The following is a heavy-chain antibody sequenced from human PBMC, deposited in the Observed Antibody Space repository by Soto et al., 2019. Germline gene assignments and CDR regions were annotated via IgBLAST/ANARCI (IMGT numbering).Heavy chain of an antibody. CDR1: GYTFTNYF. Sequence: GASVKVSCKASGYTFTNYFIHWVRQAPGQGLEWMGIINPSGGSTSYAQKFQGRVTMTRNTSISTAYMELSSLRSEDTAVHYCARGISLRFLEWLLYGNAFDIWGQGTMVTVSS. CDR2: INPSGGST. CDR3: ARGISLRFLEWLLYGNAFDI. D-gene: IGHD3-3*01. V-gene: IGHV1-46*01. J-gene: IGHJ3*02.